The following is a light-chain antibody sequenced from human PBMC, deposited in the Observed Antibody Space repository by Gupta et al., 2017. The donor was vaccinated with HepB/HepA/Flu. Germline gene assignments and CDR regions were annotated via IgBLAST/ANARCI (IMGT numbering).Light chain of an antibody. CDR3: QQSDDSPQT. J-gene: IGKJ1*01. Sequence: EIVLTQSPGTLSLSPGDRATLSCRASLSVSSSYLAWYQQKAGQAPRLLIYGASTRATGIPDRFSGSGSGTDFTLTISSLEPEDFAVYFCQQSDDSPQTFGQGTKVEIE. CDR1: LSVSSSY. V-gene: IGKV3-20*01. CDR2: GAS.